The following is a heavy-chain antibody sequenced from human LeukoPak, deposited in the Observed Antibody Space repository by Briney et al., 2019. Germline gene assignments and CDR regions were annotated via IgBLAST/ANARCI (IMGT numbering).Heavy chain of an antibody. CDR3: AKFNDILTGYFDY. D-gene: IGHD3-9*01. J-gene: IGHJ4*02. V-gene: IGHV3-23*01. CDR1: GFTFSSYA. Sequence: PGGSLRLSCAASGFTFSSYAMSWVRQSPGKGLEWVSAISGGGGSTYYAYYTDSVKGRLTISRDNSKNTLYLQMNSLRAEDTAVYFCAKFNDILTGYFDYWGQGTLVTVSS. CDR2: ISGGGGST.